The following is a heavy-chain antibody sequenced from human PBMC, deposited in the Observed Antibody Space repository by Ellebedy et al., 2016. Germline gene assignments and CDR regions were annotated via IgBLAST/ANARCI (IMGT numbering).Heavy chain of an antibody. J-gene: IGHJ5*02. CDR3: ARGRYDILTGYAGGRYRNWFDP. D-gene: IGHD3-9*01. Sequence: SETLSLXXTVSGDSISSSNYYWGWIRQPPGKGLDWIGSVSYGVGTYNNPSLRSRVTISVDTSKNQFSLKLSSVTAADTAVYYCARGRYDILTGYAGGRYRNWFDPWGQGTLVTVSS. CDR1: GDSISSSNYY. CDR2: VSYGVGT. V-gene: IGHV4-39*01.